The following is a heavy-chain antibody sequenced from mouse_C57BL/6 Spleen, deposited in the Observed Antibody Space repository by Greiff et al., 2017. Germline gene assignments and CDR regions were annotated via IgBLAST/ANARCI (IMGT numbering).Heavy chain of an antibody. CDR2: INPNNGGT. J-gene: IGHJ2*01. V-gene: IGHV1-22*01. D-gene: IGHD1-1*01. Sequence: VQLQQSGPELVKPGASVKMSCKASGYTFTDYNMHWVKQSHGKSLEWIGYINPNNGGTSYNQKFKGKATLTVNKSSSTAYMELRSLTSEDSAVYYCARTFTTVVARDYWGQGTPRTVSS. CDR1: GYTFTDYN. CDR3: ARTFTTVVARDY.